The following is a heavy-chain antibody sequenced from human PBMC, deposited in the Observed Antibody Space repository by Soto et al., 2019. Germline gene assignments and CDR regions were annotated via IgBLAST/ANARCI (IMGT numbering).Heavy chain of an antibody. V-gene: IGHV5-51*01. CDR1: GYTFTRNW. D-gene: IGHD2-21*02. Sequence: GASLTISCEGSGYTFTRNWNGWVRQMRGKGLEWMGIIFPMDSDTRYSPSSQGQVTISADNSISTAYLQWSSLTASDTAKYYLATPGGRDFNAFDVWGQRTMVTVS. CDR3: ATPGGRDFNAFDV. CDR2: IFPMDSDT. J-gene: IGHJ3*01.